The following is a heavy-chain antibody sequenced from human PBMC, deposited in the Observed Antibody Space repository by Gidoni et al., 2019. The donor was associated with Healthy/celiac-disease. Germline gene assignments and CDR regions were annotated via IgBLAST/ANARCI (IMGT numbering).Heavy chain of an antibody. Sequence: QVQLGQSGAEVKKPGSSVKVSCKASGATFSSYAISWVRQAPGQGLEWMGGIIPIFGTANYAQKFQGRVTITADESTSTAYMELSSLRSEDTAVYYCARTSVVPEESPQFDYWGQGTLVTVSS. CDR1: GATFSSYA. D-gene: IGHD2-2*01. J-gene: IGHJ4*02. V-gene: IGHV1-69*01. CDR2: IIPIFGTA. CDR3: ARTSVVPEESPQFDY.